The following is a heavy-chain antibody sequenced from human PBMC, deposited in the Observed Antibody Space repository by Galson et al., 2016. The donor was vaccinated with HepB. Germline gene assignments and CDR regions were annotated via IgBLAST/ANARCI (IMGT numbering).Heavy chain of an antibody. J-gene: IGHJ4*02. CDR3: ARDGLY. CDR1: GGSISSGNHY. CDR2: TYYSGGT. V-gene: IGHV4-30-4*01. Sequence: TLSLTCTVSGGSISSGNHYWNWVRQSPGKGLEYIGYTYYSGGTDYNPTLKGRVTISVDTAKNQFFLKLSSVTAADTAVYYCARDGLYWGQGALVTVSS.